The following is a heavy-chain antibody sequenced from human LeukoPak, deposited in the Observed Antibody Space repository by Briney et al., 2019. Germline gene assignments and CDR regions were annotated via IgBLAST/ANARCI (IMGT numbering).Heavy chain of an antibody. V-gene: IGHV3-30-3*01. J-gene: IGHJ4*02. Sequence: GGSLRLSCAASGLSFSSYAMHWVRQAPGEGLEWVAVITYDGHSTYYADSVKGRFTISRDNSKNTLYLQMNSLRAEDTAVYYCAKGRRVQLWLCDYWGQGTLVTVSS. D-gene: IGHD5-18*01. CDR3: AKGRRVQLWLCDY. CDR1: GLSFSSYA. CDR2: ITYDGHST.